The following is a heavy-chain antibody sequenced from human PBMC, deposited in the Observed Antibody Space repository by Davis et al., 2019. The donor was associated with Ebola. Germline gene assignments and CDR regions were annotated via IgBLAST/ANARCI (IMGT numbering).Heavy chain of an antibody. CDR3: ARDPADYYYYGMDV. CDR1: GGSISSSNW. CDR2: IYHSGST. J-gene: IGHJ6*02. V-gene: IGHV4-4*02. Sequence: PSETLSLTCAVSGGSISSSNWWSWVRQPPGKGLEWIGEIYHSGSTNYNPSLKSRVTISVDTSKNQFSLKLSSVTAADTAVYYCARDPADYYYYGMDVWGQGTTVTVSS.